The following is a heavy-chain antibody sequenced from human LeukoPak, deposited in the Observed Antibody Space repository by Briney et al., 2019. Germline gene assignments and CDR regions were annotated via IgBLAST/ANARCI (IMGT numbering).Heavy chain of an antibody. CDR1: GFTFDDYA. D-gene: IGHD1-26*01. V-gene: IGHV3-9*01. CDR3: AKSFSPVGGDAFDI. Sequence: PGGSLRLSCAASGFTFDDYAMHWVRQAPGKGLEWVSGISWNSGSIGYADSVKGRFTISRDNAKNSLYLQMNSLRAEDTALYYCAKSFSPVGGDAFDIWGQGTMVTVSS. CDR2: ISWNSGSI. J-gene: IGHJ3*02.